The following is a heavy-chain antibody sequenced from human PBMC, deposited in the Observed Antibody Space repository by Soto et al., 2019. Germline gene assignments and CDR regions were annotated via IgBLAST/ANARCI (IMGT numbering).Heavy chain of an antibody. CDR1: GFTFSSYW. V-gene: IGHV3-7*01. CDR3: ARDSRWELWFFDY. Sequence: EVQLVESGGGLVQPGGSLRLSCAASGFTFSSYWMSWVRQAPGKGLEWVANIKQDGSEKYYVDSVKGRFTISRDNAKNSLYLQMNSLRAEDTAVYYCARDSRWELWFFDYWGQGTLVTVSS. D-gene: IGHD1-26*01. CDR2: IKQDGSEK. J-gene: IGHJ4*02.